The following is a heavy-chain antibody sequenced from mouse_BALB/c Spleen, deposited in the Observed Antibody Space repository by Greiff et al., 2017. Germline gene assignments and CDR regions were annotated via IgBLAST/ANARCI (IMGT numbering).Heavy chain of an antibody. Sequence: ESGPSLVKPSQTLSLTCSVTGDSITSGYWNWIRKFPGNKLEYMGYISYSGSTYYNPSLKSRISITRDTSKNQYYLQLNSVTTEDTATYFCARDYGSSEGFAYWGQGTLVTVSA. CDR3: ARDYGSSEGFAY. CDR1: GDSITSGY. V-gene: IGHV3-8*02. J-gene: IGHJ3*01. CDR2: ISYSGST. D-gene: IGHD1-1*01.